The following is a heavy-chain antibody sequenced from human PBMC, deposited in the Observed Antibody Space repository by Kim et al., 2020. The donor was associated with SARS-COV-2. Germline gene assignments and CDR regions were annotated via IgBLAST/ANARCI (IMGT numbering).Heavy chain of an antibody. J-gene: IGHJ5*02. CDR2: IYYSGST. V-gene: IGHV4-31*03. CDR1: GGSISSGCYY. CDR3: AGAMGITIFGVVIVNWLDP. D-gene: IGHD3-3*01. Sequence: SETLSLTCTVSGGSISSGCYYWSWIRQHPGKGLEWIGYIYYSGSTYDNPSLKSRVTISVDTSKNQFSLKLSSVTAADTAVYYCAGAMGITIFGVVIVNWLDPWGQGTLVTVSS.